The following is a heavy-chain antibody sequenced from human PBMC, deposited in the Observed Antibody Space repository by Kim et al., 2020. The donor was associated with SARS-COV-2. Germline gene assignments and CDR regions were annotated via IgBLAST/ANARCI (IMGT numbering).Heavy chain of an antibody. CDR1: GYTFTSYG. D-gene: IGHD6-13*01. CDR3: ARGIGMVAAALDWFDP. V-gene: IGHV1-18*01. J-gene: IGHJ5*02. CDR2: ISAYNGNT. Sequence: PSVKVSCKASGYTFTSYGISWVRQAPGQGLEWMGWISAYNGNTNYAQKLQGRVTMTTDTSTSTAYMELRSLRSDDTAVYYCARGIGMVAAALDWFDPWGQGTLVTVSS.